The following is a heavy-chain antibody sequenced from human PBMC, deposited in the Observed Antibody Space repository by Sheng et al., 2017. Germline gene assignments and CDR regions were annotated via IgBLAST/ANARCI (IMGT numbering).Heavy chain of an antibody. Sequence: EVQLVESGGGLVQPGESLRLSCAASGFTFSNARMNWVRQAPGKGLEWVGRIKSKSAGGTTDYAAPVKGRFTISRDDSKSTLYLQMNSLKTEDTAVYYCTSGYSSKWYAWGQGTLVTVSS. CDR2: IKSKSAGGTT. V-gene: IGHV3-15*01. CDR1: GFTFSNAR. CDR3: TSGYSSKWYA. J-gene: IGHJ5*02. D-gene: IGHD6-13*01.